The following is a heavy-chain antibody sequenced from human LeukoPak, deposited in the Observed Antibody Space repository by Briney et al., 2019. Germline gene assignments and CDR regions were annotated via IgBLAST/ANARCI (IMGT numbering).Heavy chain of an antibody. J-gene: IGHJ5*02. CDR3: ARGRFITMVRGVMRNWFDP. CDR1: GYTFTSYD. Sequence: ASVEVSCKASGYTFTSYDINWVRQATGQGLEWMGWMNPNSGNTDYAQKFQGRVTMTRNTSISTAYMERSSLRSEDTAVYYCARGRFITMVRGVMRNWFDPWGQGTLVTVSS. V-gene: IGHV1-8*01. CDR2: MNPNSGNT. D-gene: IGHD3-10*01.